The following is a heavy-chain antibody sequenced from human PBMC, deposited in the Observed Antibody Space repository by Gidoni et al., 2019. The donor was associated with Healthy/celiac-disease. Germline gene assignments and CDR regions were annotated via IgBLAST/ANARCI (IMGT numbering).Heavy chain of an antibody. Sequence: QVQLVQSGAEVKKPGASVKVSCKASGYTFTSYYMHWVRQAPGQGLEWMGIINPSGGSTSYAQNFQGRVTMTRDTSTSTVYMELSSLRSEDTAVYYCARDHQFYPKVGATTFDYWGQGTLVTVSS. J-gene: IGHJ4*02. CDR2: INPSGGST. CDR1: GYTFTSYY. V-gene: IGHV1-46*01. CDR3: ARDHQFYPKVGATTFDY. D-gene: IGHD1-26*01.